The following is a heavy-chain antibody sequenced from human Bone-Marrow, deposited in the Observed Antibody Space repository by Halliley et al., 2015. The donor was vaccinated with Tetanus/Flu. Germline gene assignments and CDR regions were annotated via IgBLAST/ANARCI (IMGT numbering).Heavy chain of an antibody. CDR2: IYPGVSDT. J-gene: IGHJ4*02. CDR1: GYSFTTYW. D-gene: IGHD3-16*01. V-gene: IGHV5-51*01. Sequence: QLVQSGAEVKKPGESLRISCKGSGYSFTTYWIGWVRQVPGKGLELMGIIYPGVSDTRYSPSFQGQVIISADKSVSTAYLQWSSLKASDPAVYYCAALISASHFADYGGQGTLVTVSS. CDR3: AALISASHFADY.